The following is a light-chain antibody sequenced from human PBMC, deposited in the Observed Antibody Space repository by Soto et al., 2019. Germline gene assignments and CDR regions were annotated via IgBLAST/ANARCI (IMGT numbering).Light chain of an antibody. CDR2: SAA. CDR1: QSISSY. V-gene: IGKV1-39*01. J-gene: IGKJ1*01. Sequence: DIQMTQSPSSLSASVGDRVTITCRASQSISSYLNWYQQKPGKAPKLLIYSAANLQSGVPSRFSGRGSGTDFTLTISSLQPEDFATYYCQQSYCTPTWTFGQGTKVEIK. CDR3: QQSYCTPTWT.